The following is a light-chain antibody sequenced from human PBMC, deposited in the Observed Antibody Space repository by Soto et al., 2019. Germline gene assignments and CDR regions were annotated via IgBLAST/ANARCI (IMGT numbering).Light chain of an antibody. CDR2: EGD. CDR1: SSDVGGYNS. CDR3: CSFALRSTLI. J-gene: IGLJ2*01. V-gene: IGLV2-23*01. Sequence: QSALTQPASVSGSPGQSITISCTGTSSDVGGYNSVSWYQQYPGKAPKLMIYEGDKRPSGVSNRFFGSKSGNTASLTISGLQAEDEADYYCCSFALRSTLIFGGGTKLTVL.